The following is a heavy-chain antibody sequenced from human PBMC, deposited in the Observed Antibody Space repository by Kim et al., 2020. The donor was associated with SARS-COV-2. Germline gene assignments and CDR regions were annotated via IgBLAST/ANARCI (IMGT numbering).Heavy chain of an antibody. Sequence: GGSLRLSCAASGFTFSSYGMHWVRQAPGKGLEWVAVISYDGSNKYYADSVKGRFTISRDNSKNTLYLQMNSLRAEDTAVYYCAKGRGSGWSPYYFDYWGQGTLVTVSS. CDR1: GFTFSSYG. CDR3: AKGRGSGWSPYYFDY. V-gene: IGHV3-30*18. J-gene: IGHJ4*02. D-gene: IGHD6-19*01. CDR2: ISYDGSNK.